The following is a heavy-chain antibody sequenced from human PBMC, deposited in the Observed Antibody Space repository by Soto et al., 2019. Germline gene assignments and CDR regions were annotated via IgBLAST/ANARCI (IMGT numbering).Heavy chain of an antibody. Sequence: SVKVSCKASGGTFSSYAISWVRQAPGQGLEWMGGIIPIFGTANYAQKFQGRVTITADESTSTAYMELSSLRSEDTAEYYCAGQYCSGGSCIFDYWGQGTLVTVSS. CDR1: GGTFSSYA. CDR2: IIPIFGTA. CDR3: AGQYCSGGSCIFDY. D-gene: IGHD2-15*01. V-gene: IGHV1-69*13. J-gene: IGHJ4*02.